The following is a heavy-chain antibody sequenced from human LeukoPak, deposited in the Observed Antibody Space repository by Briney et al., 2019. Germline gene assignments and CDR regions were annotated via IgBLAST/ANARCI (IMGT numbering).Heavy chain of an antibody. D-gene: IGHD5-12*01. CDR3: ARAIVVTNWFDP. J-gene: IGHJ5*02. CDR2: IYTSGST. Sequence: SQTLSLTCTVSGGSISSGSYYWSWIRQPAGKGLEWIGRIYTSGSTNYNPSLKSRVTISVDTSKNQFSLKLSSVTAADTAVYYCARAIVVTNWFDPWGQGTLSPSPQ. V-gene: IGHV4-61*02. CDR1: GGSISSGSYY.